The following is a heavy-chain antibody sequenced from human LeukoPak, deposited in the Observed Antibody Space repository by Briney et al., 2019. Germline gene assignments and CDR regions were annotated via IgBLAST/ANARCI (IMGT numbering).Heavy chain of an antibody. D-gene: IGHD2-15*01. Sequence: GRSLRLSCAASGFTFSSYGMHWVRQAPGKGLEWVAVISYDGSNKYYADSVKGRFTISRDNSKNTLYLQMNSLRAEDTAVYYCARDKVVALDYWGQGTLVTVSS. CDR1: GFTFSSYG. CDR3: ARDKVVALDY. J-gene: IGHJ4*02. V-gene: IGHV3-30*03. CDR2: ISYDGSNK.